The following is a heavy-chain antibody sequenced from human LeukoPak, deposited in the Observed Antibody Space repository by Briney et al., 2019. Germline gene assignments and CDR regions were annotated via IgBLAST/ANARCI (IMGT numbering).Heavy chain of an antibody. CDR1: GFPFSSYE. J-gene: IGHJ4*02. CDR3: TGYSSSWYRNY. Sequence: PGGPLRLSCAASGFPFSSYEMIWLRQAPGKGLEWVSYISGSGSTIYYADSVKGRFTISRDNAKNSLYLQMNSLRAEDTAVYYCTGYSSSWYRNYWGQGTLVTVSS. CDR2: ISGSGSTI. V-gene: IGHV3-48*03. D-gene: IGHD6-13*01.